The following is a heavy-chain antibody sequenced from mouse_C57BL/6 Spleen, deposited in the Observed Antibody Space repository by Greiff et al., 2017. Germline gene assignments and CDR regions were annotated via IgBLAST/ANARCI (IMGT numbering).Heavy chain of an antibody. J-gene: IGHJ1*03. CDR2: IYPGSGST. V-gene: IGHV1-55*01. CDR3: ARRFYYGSSWYFDV. D-gene: IGHD1-1*01. CDR1: GYTFTSYW. Sequence: QVQLQQPGAELVKPGASVKMSCKASGYTFTSYWITWVKQRPGQGLEWIGDIYPGSGSTNYNEKFKSKATLTVDTSSSTAYMQHSSLTSEDSAVNYCARRFYYGSSWYFDVWGTGTTVTVSS.